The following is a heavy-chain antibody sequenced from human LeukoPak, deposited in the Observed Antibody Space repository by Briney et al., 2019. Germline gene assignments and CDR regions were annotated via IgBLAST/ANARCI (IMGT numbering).Heavy chain of an antibody. CDR2: IWYDGSNK. CDR3: ARDGPLPDYGDYVGYFDY. J-gene: IGHJ4*02. V-gene: IGHV3-33*01. D-gene: IGHD4-17*01. CDR1: GFTFSSYG. Sequence: PGGSLRLSCAASGFTFSSYGMHWVRQAPGKGLEWVAVIWYDGSNKYYADSVKGRFTISRDNSKNTLYLQMNSLRAEDTAVYYCARDGPLPDYGDYVGYFDYWGQGTLVTVSS.